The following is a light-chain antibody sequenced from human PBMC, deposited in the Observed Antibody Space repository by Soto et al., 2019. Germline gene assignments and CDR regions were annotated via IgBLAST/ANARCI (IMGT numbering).Light chain of an antibody. CDR2: GVS. CDR1: QGIYKY. Sequence: DIQMTQSPSSLSASVGDTVTITCRASQGIYKYLAWYQQKSGQVPKLLIYGVSTLQSGVPSRFSGSGSGTDFTLTISSLQPEDAATYYCQQYNNAPWTFGQGTKVEIK. CDR3: QQYNNAPWT. J-gene: IGKJ1*01. V-gene: IGKV1-27*01.